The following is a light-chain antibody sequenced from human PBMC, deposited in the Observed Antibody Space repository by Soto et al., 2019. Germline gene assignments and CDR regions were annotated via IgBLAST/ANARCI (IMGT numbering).Light chain of an antibody. CDR3: QQYGSSST. CDR1: QSVRNSY. Sequence: IMLMHSPVTLSLSQGERATLSSRASQSVRNSYLAWYQQKPGQAPRLLIYGASSRATGIPDRFSGSGSGTDFTLTISRMEPEDYAVYSCQQYGSSSTCGQGTKV. J-gene: IGKJ1*01. CDR2: GAS. V-gene: IGKV3-20*01.